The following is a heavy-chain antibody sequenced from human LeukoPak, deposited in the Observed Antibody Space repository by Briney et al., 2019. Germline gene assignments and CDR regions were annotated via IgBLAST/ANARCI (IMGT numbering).Heavy chain of an antibody. D-gene: IGHD2-2*01. V-gene: IGHV4-4*07. J-gene: IGHJ4*02. Sequence: SETLSLTCTVSDGSISTYYWSWIRQSAGKGLEWIGRIYTSGNTNYNPSLKSRVTISVDKSKNQFSLKLSSVTAADTAVYYCARGGGCGSTTCYEFDSWGQGTLVTVSS. CDR1: DGSISTYY. CDR2: IYTSGNT. CDR3: ARGGGCGSTTCYEFDS.